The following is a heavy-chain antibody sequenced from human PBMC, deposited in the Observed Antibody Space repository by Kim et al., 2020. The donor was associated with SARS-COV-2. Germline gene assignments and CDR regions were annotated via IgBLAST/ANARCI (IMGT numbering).Heavy chain of an antibody. J-gene: IGHJ4*02. D-gene: IGHD1-1*01. V-gene: IGHV3-48*02. Sequence: IRSYANSGRGRFTISTDNAKDSLYLQMNSLKDEDTAVYYCVRDLNFAFDFWGQGALVTVSS. CDR3: VRDLNFAFDF. CDR2: IR.